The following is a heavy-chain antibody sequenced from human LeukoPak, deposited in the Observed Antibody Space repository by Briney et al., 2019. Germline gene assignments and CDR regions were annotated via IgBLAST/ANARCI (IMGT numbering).Heavy chain of an antibody. Sequence: GGSLRLSCAASGFAFSIIGMSWVRQAPGKGLEWVSTINEGGEDTYYANSVKDRFTDSRDNSRNTLYLQMNSLRVEDTAVYYCAKSGWLDNLGQGTLVTVSS. J-gene: IGHJ4*02. CDR3: AKSGWLDN. V-gene: IGHV3-23*01. CDR1: GFAFSIIG. CDR2: INEGGEDT. D-gene: IGHD6-19*01.